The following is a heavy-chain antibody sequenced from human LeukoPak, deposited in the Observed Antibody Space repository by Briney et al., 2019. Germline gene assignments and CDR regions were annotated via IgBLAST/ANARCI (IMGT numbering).Heavy chain of an antibody. CDR3: ARARSVLRFLEWLPPLDYYYMDV. CDR1: GGTFSSYA. D-gene: IGHD3-3*01. J-gene: IGHJ6*03. CDR2: IIPIFGTA. Sequence: SVKVSCKASGGTFSSYAISWVRQAPGQGLEWMGGIIPIFGTANYAQKFQGRVTITTDESTSTAYMELSSLRSEDTAVYYCARARSVLRFLEWLPPLDYYYMDVWGKGTTVTVSS. V-gene: IGHV1-69*05.